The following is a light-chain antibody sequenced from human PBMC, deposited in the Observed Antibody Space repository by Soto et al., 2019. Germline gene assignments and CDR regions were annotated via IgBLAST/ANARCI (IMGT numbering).Light chain of an antibody. V-gene: IGLV2-14*01. CDR3: TSFSSSTSLYV. CDR2: QVT. J-gene: IGLJ1*01. CDR1: TRDIAGYNY. Sequence: QSALTQPASVSGSLGQSITISCTGTTRDIAGYNYISWYQQLPGKAPKLMIYQVTIRPSGISNRFSGSKSGNTASLTISGLQAEDEADYYCTSFSSSTSLYVFGTGAKAPVL.